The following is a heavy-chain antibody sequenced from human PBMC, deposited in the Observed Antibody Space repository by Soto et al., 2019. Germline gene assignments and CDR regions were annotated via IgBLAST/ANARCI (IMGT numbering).Heavy chain of an antibody. CDR1: GYSFTSYW. V-gene: IGHV5-51*01. Sequence: GESLKISCKGSGYSFTSYWIGWVRQMPGKGLEWMGIIYPGDSDTRYSPSFQGQVTISADKSISTAYLQWSSLKASDTAMYYCARSGKVPAAMPTSVAVAEFDYWGQGTLVTVSS. CDR2: IYPGDSDT. J-gene: IGHJ4*02. D-gene: IGHD2-2*01. CDR3: ARSGKVPAAMPTSVAVAEFDY.